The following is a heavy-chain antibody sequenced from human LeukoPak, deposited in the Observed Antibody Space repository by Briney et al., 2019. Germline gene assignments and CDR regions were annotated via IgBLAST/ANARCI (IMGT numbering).Heavy chain of an antibody. CDR2: IYYSGST. V-gene: IGHV4-39*01. CDR1: GGSISSSSYY. Sequence: PSETLSLTCTVSGGSISSSSYYWGWIRQPPGKGLEWIGSIYYSGSTYYNPSLKSRVTISVDTSKNQFSLKLSSVTAADTAVYYCARHGPYHYYGSGNDYWGQGTLVTVSS. J-gene: IGHJ4*02. CDR3: ARHGPYHYYGSGNDY. D-gene: IGHD3-10*01.